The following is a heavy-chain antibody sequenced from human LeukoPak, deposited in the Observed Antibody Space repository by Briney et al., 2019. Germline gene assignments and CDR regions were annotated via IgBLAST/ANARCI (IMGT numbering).Heavy chain of an antibody. CDR1: GGTFSSYA. Sequence: PRASVKVSCKASGGTFSSYAISWVRQAPGQGLEWMGGIIPIFGTANYAQKFQGRVTITADESTSTAYMELSSLRSEDTAVYYCARWRAGPPGLFDAFDIWGQGTMVTVSS. CDR2: IIPIFGTA. V-gene: IGHV1-69*13. D-gene: IGHD2-15*01. J-gene: IGHJ3*02. CDR3: ARWRAGPPGLFDAFDI.